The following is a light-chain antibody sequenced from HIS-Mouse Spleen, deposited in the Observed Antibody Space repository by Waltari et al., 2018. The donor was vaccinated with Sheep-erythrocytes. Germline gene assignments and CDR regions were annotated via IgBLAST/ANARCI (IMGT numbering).Light chain of an antibody. V-gene: IGLV2-8*01. CDR2: EVS. CDR1: SSDVGGYNY. CDR3: SSYAGSNNWV. J-gene: IGLJ3*02. Sequence: QSALTQPPSASGSPGPSVTISCTGTSSDVGGYNYVSWYQQHPGKAPKLMIYEVSKRPSGVPDRFSGSKSGNTASLTVSGLQAEDEADYYCSSYAGSNNWVFGGGTK.